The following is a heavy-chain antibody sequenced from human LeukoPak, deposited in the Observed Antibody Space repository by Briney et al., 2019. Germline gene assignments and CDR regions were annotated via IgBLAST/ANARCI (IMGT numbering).Heavy chain of an antibody. CDR1: GYTFTSYG. D-gene: IGHD3-10*01. V-gene: IGHV1-18*01. CDR2: ISAYNGNT. J-gene: IGHJ5*02. CDR3: ARVFHPINGYGSGSYSFLGSLDP. Sequence: ASVKVSCKASGYTFTSYGISWVRQAPGQGLEWMGWISAYNGNTNYAQKLQGRVTMTTDTSTSTAYMELSSLRSEDTAMYYCARVFHPINGYGSGSYSFLGSLDPWGQGTLVTVSS.